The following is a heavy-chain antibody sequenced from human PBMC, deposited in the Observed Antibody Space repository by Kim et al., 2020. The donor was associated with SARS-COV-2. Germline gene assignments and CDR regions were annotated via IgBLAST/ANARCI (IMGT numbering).Heavy chain of an antibody. CDR3: ARLPQRGLWHYYYYMDV. J-gene: IGHJ6*03. V-gene: IGHV4-34*01. Sequence: SETLSLTCAVYGGSFSGYYWSWIRQPPGKGLEWIGEINHSGSTNYNPSLKSRVTISVDTSKNQFSLKLSSVTAADTAVYYCARLPQRGLWHYYYYMDVWGKGTTVTVSS. CDR2: INHSGST. CDR1: GGSFSGYY. D-gene: IGHD5-18*01.